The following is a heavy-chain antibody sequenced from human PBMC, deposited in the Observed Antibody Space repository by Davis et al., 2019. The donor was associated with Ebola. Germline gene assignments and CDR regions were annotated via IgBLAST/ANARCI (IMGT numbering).Heavy chain of an antibody. J-gene: IGHJ4*02. V-gene: IGHV1-18*01. CDR2: ISAYNGNT. Sequence: ASVKVSCKASGGTFSSYAISWVRQAPGQGLEWMGWISAYNGNTNYAQKLQGRVTMTRDTSTSTVYMELSSLRSEDTAVYYCASGYTVTGGYWGQGTLVTVSS. CDR1: GGTFSSYA. D-gene: IGHD4-17*01. CDR3: ASGYTVTGGY.